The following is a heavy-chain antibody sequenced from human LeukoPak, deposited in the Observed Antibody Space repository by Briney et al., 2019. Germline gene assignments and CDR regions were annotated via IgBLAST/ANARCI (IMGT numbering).Heavy chain of an antibody. CDR2: IIPIFDTA. V-gene: IGHV1-69*01. J-gene: IGHJ3*02. Sequence: GASVKVSCKASGGTFSSYTFSWVRQAPGQGPEWMGGIIPIFDTANYAQKFQGRVTITADESTSTTYMELSSLRSEDTAVYYCAKDTAMAHRVIAFDIWGQGTMVTVSS. D-gene: IGHD5-18*01. CDR1: GGTFSSYT. CDR3: AKDTAMAHRVIAFDI.